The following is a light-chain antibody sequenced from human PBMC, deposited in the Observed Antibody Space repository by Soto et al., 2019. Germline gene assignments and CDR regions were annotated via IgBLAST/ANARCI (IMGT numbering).Light chain of an antibody. CDR1: QSVSSN. Sequence: LVMTQSPATLSVSPGERATLSCRASQSVSSNLAWYQQKPGQAPRLLIYGASTRATGIPARFSGSGSGTEFTLTISSLQSEDFAVYSCQQYNNWPPLTFGGGTKVDIK. J-gene: IGKJ4*01. V-gene: IGKV3-15*01. CDR3: QQYNNWPPLT. CDR2: GAS.